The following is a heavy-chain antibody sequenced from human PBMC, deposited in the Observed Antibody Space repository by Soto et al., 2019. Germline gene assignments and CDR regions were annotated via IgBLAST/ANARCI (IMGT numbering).Heavy chain of an antibody. Sequence: SETLSLTCTVSGGSISSYCWSWIRQPPGKGLEWIGYIYYSGSTNYNPSLKSRVTISVDTSKNQFSLKLSSVTAADTAVYYCARVAYCGGDCYSGAFDYWGQGTLVTVSS. CDR2: IYYSGST. J-gene: IGHJ4*02. V-gene: IGHV4-59*01. CDR1: GGSISSYC. CDR3: ARVAYCGGDCYSGAFDY. D-gene: IGHD2-21*02.